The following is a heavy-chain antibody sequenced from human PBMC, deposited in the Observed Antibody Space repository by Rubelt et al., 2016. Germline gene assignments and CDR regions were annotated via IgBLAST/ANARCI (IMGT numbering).Heavy chain of an antibody. Sequence: QLQLQESGPGLVKPSETLSLTCAVYGGSFSGYYWSWIRQPPGKGLEWIGEITHSGSTNYNPSLKSRGTISVDTSKNQFALKLSCETAADTAVYYCARGKEGLGVTMVDYGGQGTLVTVSS. CDR2: ITHSGST. V-gene: IGHV4-34*01. CDR1: GGSFSGYY. J-gene: IGHJ4*02. D-gene: IGHD3-10*01. CDR3: ARGKEGLGVTMVDY.